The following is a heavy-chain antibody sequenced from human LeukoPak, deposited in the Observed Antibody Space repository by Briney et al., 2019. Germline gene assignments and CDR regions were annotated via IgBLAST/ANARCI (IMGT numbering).Heavy chain of an antibody. D-gene: IGHD5-24*01. V-gene: IGHV1-8*01. J-gene: IGHJ6*02. CDR1: GYTFTSYD. CDR3: AIIEMATMSYYGMDV. Sequence: GASVKVSCKASGYTFTSYDINWVRQATGQGLEWMGWMNPNSGNTGYAQKFQGRVTMTRNTSISTAYMELSSLRSEDTAVYYCAIIEMATMSYYGMDVWGQGTTVTVSS. CDR2: MNPNSGNT.